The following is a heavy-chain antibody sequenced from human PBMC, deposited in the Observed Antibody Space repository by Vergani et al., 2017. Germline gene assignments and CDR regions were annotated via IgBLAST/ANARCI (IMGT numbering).Heavy chain of an antibody. D-gene: IGHD6-6*01. J-gene: IGHJ5*02. Sequence: QVQLVQSGAEVKKPGSSVKVSCKASRGTFSSYAISWVRQAPGQGLEWMGGIIPIFGTANYAQKFQGRVTITADESTSTAYMALSRLRSEDTAVYYCARGAARRDWFEPWGEGILVTVSA. CDR1: RGTFSSYA. V-gene: IGHV1-69*13. CDR3: ARGAARRDWFEP. CDR2: IIPIFGTA.